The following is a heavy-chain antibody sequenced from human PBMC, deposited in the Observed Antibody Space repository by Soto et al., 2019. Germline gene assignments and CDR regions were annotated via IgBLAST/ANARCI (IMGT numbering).Heavy chain of an antibody. V-gene: IGHV3-30-3*01. D-gene: IGHD2-15*01. CDR2: ISYDGSNK. CDR1: GFTFSSYA. CDR3: ARERVVVTKGYYYYYGMDV. Sequence: GGSLRLSCAASGFTFSSYAMHWVRQAPGKGLEWVAVISYDGSNKYYADSVKGRFTISRDNSKNTLYLQMNSLRAEDTAVYYCARERVVVTKGYYYYYGMDVWGQGTTVTVSS. J-gene: IGHJ6*02.